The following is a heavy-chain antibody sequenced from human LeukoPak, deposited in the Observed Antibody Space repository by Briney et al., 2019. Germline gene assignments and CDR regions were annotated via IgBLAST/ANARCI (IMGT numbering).Heavy chain of an antibody. CDR2: IHPGDSDT. J-gene: IGHJ4*02. D-gene: IGHD6-19*01. CDR1: GYSFTNYW. CDR3: ARRESSGSIDY. V-gene: IGHV5-51*01. Sequence: GESLKISCKGSGYSFTNYWIGWVRQVPEKGLEWMGIIHPGDSDTTYSPSFQGQVTISADKSISTAYLQWSSLKASDTAMYYCARRESSGSIDYWGQGTLVTVSS.